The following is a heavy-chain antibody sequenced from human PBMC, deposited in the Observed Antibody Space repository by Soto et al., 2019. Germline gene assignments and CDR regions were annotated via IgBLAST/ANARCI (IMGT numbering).Heavy chain of an antibody. CDR2: ISNDGSNK. D-gene: IGHD3-10*01. CDR1: GVTCGSFG. J-gene: IGHJ4*02. V-gene: IGHV3-30*18. Sequence: GGSLRLSYVAAGVTCGSFGVRWVRQATGKGLEWVAVISNDGSNKYYADSVKGRFTISRDNSKNTLFLQMNSLRVEDTAVYYCAKSLSTFYGEFDYWGQGTPVTVSS. CDR3: AKSLSTFYGEFDY.